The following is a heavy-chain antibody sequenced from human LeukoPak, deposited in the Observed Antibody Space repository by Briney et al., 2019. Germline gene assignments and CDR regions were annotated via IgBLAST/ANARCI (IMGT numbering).Heavy chain of an antibody. J-gene: IGHJ3*02. V-gene: IGHV3-23*01. CDR2: LSGSGGTT. D-gene: IGHD3-10*01. CDR1: GFTFNTYA. Sequence: PGGSLRLSCAASGFTFNTYAMNWVRQAPGKGLEWVSALSGSGGTTYYADSVKGRFTISRDNSKYTVYLQMNSLGAEDTAVYYCAKAGYYGSGSGVFAFDIWGQGTMVTVSS. CDR3: AKAGYYGSGSGVFAFDI.